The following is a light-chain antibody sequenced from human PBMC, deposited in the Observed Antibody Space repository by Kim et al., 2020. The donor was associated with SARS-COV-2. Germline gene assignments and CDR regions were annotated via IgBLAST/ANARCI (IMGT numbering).Light chain of an antibody. CDR1: SSNIGNNY. CDR2: DNN. V-gene: IGLV1-51*01. CDR3: GTWDSSLSPNWV. J-gene: IGLJ3*02. Sequence: QKVTISCSGSSSNIGNNYVSWYQQFPGTAPKLIIYDNNKRPSGIPDRFSGSKSGTSATLGITGLQTGDEADYYCGTWDSSLSPNWVFGGGTKLTVL.